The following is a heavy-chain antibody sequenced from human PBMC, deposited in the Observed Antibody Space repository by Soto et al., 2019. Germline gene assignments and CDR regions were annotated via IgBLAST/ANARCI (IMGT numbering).Heavy chain of an antibody. J-gene: IGHJ5*02. D-gene: IGHD3-16*01. CDR2: MNPNSGNT. CDR1: GYTFTSYD. Sequence: QVQLVQSGAEVKKPGASVKVSCKASGYTFTSYDINWERQATGQWLEWMGWMNPNSGNTGYAQKFQGRVTMTRNTSISTAYMELSSLRSEDTAVYYCASSYSWGEWSRFDPWGQGTLVTVSS. V-gene: IGHV1-8*01. CDR3: ASSYSWGEWSRFDP.